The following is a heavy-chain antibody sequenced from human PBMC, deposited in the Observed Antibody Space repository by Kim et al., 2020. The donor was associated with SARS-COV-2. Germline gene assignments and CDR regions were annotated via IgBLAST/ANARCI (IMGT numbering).Heavy chain of an antibody. CDR2: IKQDGSEK. Sequence: GGSLRLSCAASGFTFSSYWMSWVRQAPGKGLEWVANIKQDGSEKYYVDSVKGRFTISRDNAKNSLYLQMNSLRAEDTAVYYCARALGGYYYYYYGMDVWGQGTTVIVSS. CDR1: GFTFSSYW. V-gene: IGHV3-7*01. J-gene: IGHJ6*02. CDR3: ARALGGYYYYYYGMDV.